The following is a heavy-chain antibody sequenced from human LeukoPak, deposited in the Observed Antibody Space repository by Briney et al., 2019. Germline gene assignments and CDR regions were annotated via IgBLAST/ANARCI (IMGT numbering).Heavy chain of an antibody. CDR1: GGSTSSYY. D-gene: IGHD3-22*01. CDR2: IYYSGST. CDR3: ARASYDSSDYEYFQH. J-gene: IGHJ1*01. Sequence: KTSETLSLTCTVSGGSTSSYYWSWIRQPPGKGLEWLAYIYYSGSTNYNPSLKSRVTISVDTSKKQFSLKLSSVTAADTAVYYCARASYDSSDYEYFQHWGQGTLVTVSS. V-gene: IGHV4-59*01.